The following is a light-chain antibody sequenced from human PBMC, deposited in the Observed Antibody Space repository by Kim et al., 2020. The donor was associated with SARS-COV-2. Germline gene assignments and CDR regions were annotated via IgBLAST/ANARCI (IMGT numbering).Light chain of an antibody. CDR3: QAWDISTYV. V-gene: IGLV3-1*01. J-gene: IGLJ1*01. CDR1: KLGNKY. CDR2: QDT. Sequence: VAPGQTASITCSGDKLGNKYASWYQQKPGQSPVLVIYQDTGRPSGIPERFSGSNSGNTATLTISGTQAMDEAVYYCQAWDISTYVFGTGTKVTVL.